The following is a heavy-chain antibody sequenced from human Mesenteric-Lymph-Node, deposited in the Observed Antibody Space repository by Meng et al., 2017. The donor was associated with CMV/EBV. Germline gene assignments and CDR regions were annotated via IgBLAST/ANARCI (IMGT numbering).Heavy chain of an antibody. J-gene: IGHJ4*02. Sequence: GTCSVSPPTTGALDVSWIRQPPGKALAWLALIHWDGNKYSSSSLRRSLTITKDTSKNQVVLTLTNMAPVDTATYYCAHISPWGYFDYWGQGALVTVSS. V-gene: IGHV2-5*02. CDR1: VSPPTTGALD. CDR3: AHISPWGYFDY. D-gene: IGHD7-27*01. CDR2: IHWDGNK.